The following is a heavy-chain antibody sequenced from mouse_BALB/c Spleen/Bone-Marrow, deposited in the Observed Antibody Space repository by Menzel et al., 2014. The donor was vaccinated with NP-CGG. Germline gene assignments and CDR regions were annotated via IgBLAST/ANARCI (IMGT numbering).Heavy chain of an antibody. CDR3: ASYVYGYYFDY. J-gene: IGHJ2*01. CDR1: GFNIKDTY. V-gene: IGHV14-3*02. D-gene: IGHD2-2*01. Sequence: VQLQQSGAELVKPGASVQLSCTASGFNIKDTYIHWVKQRPGQGLEWIGRIDPANGNTKYDPKFQGKASITADTSSNTAYLQLSSLTSEDTAVYYCASYVYGYYFDYWGQGTTLTVSS. CDR2: IDPANGNT.